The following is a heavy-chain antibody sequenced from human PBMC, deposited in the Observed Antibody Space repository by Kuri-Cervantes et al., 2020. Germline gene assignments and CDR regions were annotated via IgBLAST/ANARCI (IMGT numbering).Heavy chain of an antibody. Sequence: SQTLSLTCAVSAYSISSGHYWGWIRQPPGKRLEWIGIIYHSGSTYYNPSLKSRVTISVDTSKNQFSLKLSSVTAADTAVYYCASAYGDYAHLGYWGQGTLVTVSS. D-gene: IGHD4-17*01. CDR3: ASAYGDYAHLGY. CDR1: AYSISSGHY. CDR2: IYHSGST. J-gene: IGHJ4*02. V-gene: IGHV4-38-2*01.